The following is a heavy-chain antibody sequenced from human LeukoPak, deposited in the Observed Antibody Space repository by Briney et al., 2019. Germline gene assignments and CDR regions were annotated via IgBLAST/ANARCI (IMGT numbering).Heavy chain of an antibody. CDR2: ISITGST. J-gene: IGHJ4*02. CDR1: GGSITTHY. D-gene: IGHD5-24*01. V-gene: IGHV4-4*07. CDR3: AGEVEMATQFDY. Sequence: PSDTLSLTCAVSGGSITTHYWSWIRQPAGKGLEWIGRISITGSTNYNPSLKSRVTMSIDTSKNQFSLNLSSVTAADTAVYYCAGEVEMATQFDYWDQGTLVTVSS.